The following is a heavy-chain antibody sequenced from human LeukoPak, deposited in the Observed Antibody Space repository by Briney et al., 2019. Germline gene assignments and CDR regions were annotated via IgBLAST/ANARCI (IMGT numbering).Heavy chain of an antibody. CDR1: GFTFSSYA. Sequence: GGSLRLSCAASGFTFSSYAMSWVRQAPGKGLEWVSSVSGTGVSTYYADSVKGRFTISRDSSKNTLYLQMNSLRAEDTAVYYCAKSAYSNYEYFQHWGQGTLVTVSS. CDR2: VSGTGVST. CDR3: AKSAYSNYEYFQH. D-gene: IGHD4-11*01. V-gene: IGHV3-23*01. J-gene: IGHJ1*01.